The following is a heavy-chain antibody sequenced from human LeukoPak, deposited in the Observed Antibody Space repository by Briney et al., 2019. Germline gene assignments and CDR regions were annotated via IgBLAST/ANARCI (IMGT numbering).Heavy chain of an antibody. D-gene: IGHD3-16*01. CDR2: FDWNGGST. J-gene: IGHJ4*02. V-gene: IGHV3-20*04. Sequence: GGSLRLSCAASGFTFDDYGMSWVRQAPGKGLEWVSGFDWNGGSTGYADSVKGRFTISKDNAKNSLYLQMNSLRAEDTALYYCARDVGENWFFDYWGQGTLVTVSS. CDR1: GFTFDDYG. CDR3: ARDVGENWFFDY.